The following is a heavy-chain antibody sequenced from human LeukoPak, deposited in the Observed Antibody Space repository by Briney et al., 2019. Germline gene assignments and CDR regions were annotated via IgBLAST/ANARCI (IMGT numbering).Heavy chain of an antibody. V-gene: IGHV4-59*01. CDR2: IYYSGST. Sequence: PSETLSLTCTVSGGSISIYYGSWIRQPPGKGLEWIGYIYYSGSTNYNPSLKSRVTISVDTSKNQFSLKLSSVTAADTAVYYCARVLRGITPSTIYYYYYMDVWGKGTTVTVSS. CDR3: ARVLRGITPSTIYYYYYMDV. CDR1: GGSISIYY. J-gene: IGHJ6*03. D-gene: IGHD3-3*01.